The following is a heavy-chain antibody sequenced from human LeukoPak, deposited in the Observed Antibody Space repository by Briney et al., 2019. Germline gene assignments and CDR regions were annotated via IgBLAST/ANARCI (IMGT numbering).Heavy chain of an antibody. Sequence: GESLKISCKGSGYSFSTFWIAWVRQMPGKGLECMGIILPGDSHTRYSPSFQGQVTISADKSTSTAYLQWSSLKASDTAMYYCARPGSGYSSSLGDWGQGTLVIVSS. D-gene: IGHD6-13*01. V-gene: IGHV5-51*01. CDR2: ILPGDSHT. CDR3: ARPGSGYSSSLGD. J-gene: IGHJ4*02. CDR1: GYSFSTFW.